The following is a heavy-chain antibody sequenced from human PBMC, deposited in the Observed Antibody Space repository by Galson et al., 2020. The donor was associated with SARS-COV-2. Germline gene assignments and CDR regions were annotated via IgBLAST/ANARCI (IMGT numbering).Heavy chain of an antibody. Sequence: GESLKISCAASGFTFSSYAMHWVRQAPGKGLEWVAVISYDGSNKYYADSVKGRFTISRDNSKNTLYLQMNSLRAEDTAVYYCASSFILTGPDYWGQGTLVTVSS. V-gene: IGHV3-30*04. CDR2: ISYDGSNK. J-gene: IGHJ4*02. D-gene: IGHD3-9*01. CDR3: ASSFILTGPDY. CDR1: GFTFSSYA.